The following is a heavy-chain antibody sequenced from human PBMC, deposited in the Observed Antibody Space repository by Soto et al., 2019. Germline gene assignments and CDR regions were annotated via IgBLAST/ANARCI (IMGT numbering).Heavy chain of an antibody. CDR2: ISHDGRIE. V-gene: IGHV3-30-3*01. D-gene: IGHD3-22*01. Sequence: PGGSLRLSCAASGFTFSTFALHWVRQAPGEGLEWVALISHDGRIEKYADSVKGRFTISRDNSKNTLYMQMDSLRLEATGVYYCARDGLPDGFSSGGYWFGPWGQGTQFTVSS. CDR1: GFTFSTFA. J-gene: IGHJ5*02. CDR3: ARDGLPDGFSSGGYWFGP.